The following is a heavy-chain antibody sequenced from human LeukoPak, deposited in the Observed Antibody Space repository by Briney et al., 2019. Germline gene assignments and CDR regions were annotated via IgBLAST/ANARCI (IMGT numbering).Heavy chain of an antibody. Sequence: SETLSLTCIVSGYSISSGYYWGWIRQPPGKGLEWIGSIYHSGSTYYNPSLKSRVTISADTSKNQFSLKLSSVTAADTAVYYCARVRAEGAYNWFDPWGQGTLVTVSS. CDR1: GYSISSGYY. CDR3: ARVRAEGAYNWFDP. D-gene: IGHD3-16*01. CDR2: IYHSGST. V-gene: IGHV4-38-2*02. J-gene: IGHJ5*02.